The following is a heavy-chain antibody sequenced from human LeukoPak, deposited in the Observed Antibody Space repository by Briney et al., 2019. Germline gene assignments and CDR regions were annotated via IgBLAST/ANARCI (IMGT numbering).Heavy chain of an antibody. J-gene: IGHJ6*02. CDR3: ARGRALSSSWYVWVDYYGMDV. V-gene: IGHV1-18*01. CDR1: GYTFTSYG. CDR2: ISAYNGNT. Sequence: GASVKVSCKASGYTFTSYGISWVRQAPGQGLEWMGRISAYNGNTNYAQKLQGRVTMTTDTSTSTAYMELRSLRSDDTAVYYCARGRALSSSWYVWVDYYGMDVWGQGTTVTVSS. D-gene: IGHD6-13*01.